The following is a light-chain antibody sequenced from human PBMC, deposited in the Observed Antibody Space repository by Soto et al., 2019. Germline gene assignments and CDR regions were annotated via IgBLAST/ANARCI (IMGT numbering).Light chain of an antibody. J-gene: IGKJ4*01. CDR1: QSVSSSY. CDR3: HQYGASPLT. CDR2: GAS. Sequence: EIVLTQSPGTLSLSPGERATLSCRASQSVSSSYLAWYQQKPGQAPRLLIYGASSRATGIPDRFSGSVSGRDFTLTISRLEPEDFVVYYCHQYGASPLTFGGGTKVDI. V-gene: IGKV3-20*01.